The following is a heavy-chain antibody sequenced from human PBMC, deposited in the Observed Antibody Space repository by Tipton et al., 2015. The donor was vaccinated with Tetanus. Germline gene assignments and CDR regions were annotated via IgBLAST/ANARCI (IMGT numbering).Heavy chain of an antibody. CDR1: GFTFSSYA. CDR2: ISYDGSNK. D-gene: IGHD6-19*01. CDR3: ARARGVAVAGGDY. J-gene: IGHJ4*02. Sequence: SLRLSCAASGFTFSSYAMHWVRQAPGKGLEWVAVISYDGSNKYYADSVKGRFTTSRDNSKNTLYLQMNSLRVEDTAVYYCARARGVAVAGGDYWGQGTLVTVSS. V-gene: IGHV3-30*04.